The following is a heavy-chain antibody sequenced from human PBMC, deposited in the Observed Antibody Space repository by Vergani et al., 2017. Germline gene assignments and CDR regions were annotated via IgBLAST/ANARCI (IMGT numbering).Heavy chain of an antibody. CDR3: AHSSGWGWFDP. CDR2: IYWNDDK. D-gene: IGHD6-19*01. V-gene: IGHV2-5*01. CDR1: GFSLTTSGVG. J-gene: IGHJ5*02. Sequence: QITLKESGPPLVKPTQTLTLTCTFSGFSLTTSGVGVGWIRQPPGKALEWLALIYWNDDKRYRPSLKSRLTITKDTSKNQVVLTMTNMDPVDTATYYCAHSSGWGWFDPWGQGTLVTVSS.